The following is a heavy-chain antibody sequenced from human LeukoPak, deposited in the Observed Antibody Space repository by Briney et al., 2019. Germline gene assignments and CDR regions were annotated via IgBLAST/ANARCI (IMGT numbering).Heavy chain of an antibody. CDR1: GYTFTGYY. CDR2: INPNTGAT. J-gene: IGHJ4*02. Sequence: SVKVSCKRSGYTFTGYYLHWMRQAPRQGLEWMGWINPNTGATIYAEKFQGRVTMTRDTSIDTAYMEMRSLRSDDTAVYYCARDRVGSGWPRPWYFEFWGQGTLITVSS. D-gene: IGHD6-19*01. V-gene: IGHV1-2*02. CDR3: ARDRVGSGWPRPWYFEF.